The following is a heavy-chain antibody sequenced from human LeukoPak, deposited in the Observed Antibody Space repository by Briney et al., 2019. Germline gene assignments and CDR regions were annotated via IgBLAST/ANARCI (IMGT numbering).Heavy chain of an antibody. Sequence: GGSLSLSGEGPDLTSTGLAWGWFGRAPGKGLEWVSAISGNGGSTYDADSVKGRFTISRDNSKNTLYLQMNSLRAEDTAVYYCAKEEVAQIHNWGQGTLVTASS. CDR1: DLTSTGLA. CDR3: AKEEVAQIHN. CDR2: ISGNGGST. J-gene: IGHJ4*02. V-gene: IGHV3-23*01.